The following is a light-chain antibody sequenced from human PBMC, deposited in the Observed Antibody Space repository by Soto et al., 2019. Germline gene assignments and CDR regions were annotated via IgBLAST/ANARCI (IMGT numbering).Light chain of an antibody. Sequence: QSALTQPASVSGSPGQSITISCTGTSSDVGSYNLVSWYQQHPGKAPKLMIYEVSKRPSGVSNRFSGSKSGNTASLTISGLQAEDDADYYCCSYAGSSTLLIFGTGTKVTVL. CDR3: CSYAGSSTLLI. V-gene: IGLV2-23*02. J-gene: IGLJ1*01. CDR1: SSDVGSYNL. CDR2: EVS.